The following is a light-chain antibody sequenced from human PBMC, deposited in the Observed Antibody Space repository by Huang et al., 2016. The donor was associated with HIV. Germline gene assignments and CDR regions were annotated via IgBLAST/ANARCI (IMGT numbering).Light chain of an antibody. CDR3: QQYNDWPPYT. V-gene: IGKV3-15*01. CDR1: HRVTTN. CDR2: GAS. J-gene: IGKJ2*01. Sequence: EIVMTQSPATLSVSPGERATLSCRASHRVTTNLAWYQQKPGQAPRLLIYGASTRATGVPARFSSGGSGTEFTLTSSSLQSEDFVVYYCQQYNDWPPYTFGQGTKLEIK.